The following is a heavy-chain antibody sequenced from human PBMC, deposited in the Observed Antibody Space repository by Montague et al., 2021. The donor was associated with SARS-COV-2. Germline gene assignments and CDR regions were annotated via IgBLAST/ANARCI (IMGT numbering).Heavy chain of an antibody. CDR1: GGSFSGYY. CDR3: ARVRYYGSGTSLGMDV. V-gene: IGHV4-34*01. Sequence: SETLSLTCAVYGGSFSGYYWSWIRQPPGKGLEWIGEINHSGSTNYNPSLKSRVTISVDTSKNQFSLKLGSVIAADTAVYYCARVRYYGSGTSLGMDVWGQGTTVTVSS. CDR2: INHSGST. D-gene: IGHD3-10*01. J-gene: IGHJ6*02.